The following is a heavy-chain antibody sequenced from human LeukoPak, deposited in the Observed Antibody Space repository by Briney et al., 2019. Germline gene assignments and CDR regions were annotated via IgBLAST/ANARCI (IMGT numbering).Heavy chain of an antibody. D-gene: IGHD1-26*01. J-gene: IGHJ3*02. CDR2: MNPISGNT. Sequence: GASVKVSCKASGYTFTSYDINWVRQATGQGLEWMGWMNPISGNTGYAQKFQGRVTITRNTSISTAYMELSSLRSEDTAVYYCARALLTSDAFDIWGQGTMVTVSS. CDR1: GYTFTSYD. V-gene: IGHV1-8*03. CDR3: ARALLTSDAFDI.